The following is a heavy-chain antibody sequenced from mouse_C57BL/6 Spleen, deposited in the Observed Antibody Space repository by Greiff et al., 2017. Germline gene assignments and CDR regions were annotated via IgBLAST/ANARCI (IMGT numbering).Heavy chain of an antibody. J-gene: IGHJ4*01. CDR2: ISSGSSTI. Sequence: EVQLVESGGGLVKPGGSLKLSCAASGFTFSDYGMHWVRQAPEKGLEWVAYISSGSSTIYYADTVKGRFTISRDNAKNTLFLQMTSLRSEDTAMYYCARAGYYYAMDYWGQGTSVTVSS. V-gene: IGHV5-17*01. CDR1: GFTFSDYG. CDR3: ARAGYYYAMDY. D-gene: IGHD2-2*01.